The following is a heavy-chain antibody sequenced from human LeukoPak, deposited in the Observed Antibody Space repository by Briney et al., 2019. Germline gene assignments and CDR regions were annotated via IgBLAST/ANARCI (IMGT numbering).Heavy chain of an antibody. V-gene: IGHV3-7*01. CDR3: ARAQGRLYYYYYMDV. CDR2: IKEDESEK. J-gene: IGHJ6*03. Sequence: PGGSLRLSCAASGFSFSIYWMSWVRQAPGKGLEWVANIKEDESEKYYVDSVKGRLTISRDNAKNSLYLQMNSLRAEDTAVYYCARAQGRLYYYYYMDVWGKGTTVTVSS. CDR1: GFSFSIYW. D-gene: IGHD3-22*01.